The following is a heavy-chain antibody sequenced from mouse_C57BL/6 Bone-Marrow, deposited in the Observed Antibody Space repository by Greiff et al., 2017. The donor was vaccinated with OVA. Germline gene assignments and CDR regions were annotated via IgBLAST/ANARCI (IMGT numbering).Heavy chain of an antibody. J-gene: IGHJ4*01. CDR1: GFTFSSYA. CDR3: ARDSRGGDY. Sequence: EVMLVESGGGLVKPGGSLKLSCAASGFTFSSYAMSWVRQTPEKRLEWVATISDGGSSTYYPDNVKGRFTISRDNAKNNLYLQMSHLKSEDTAMYYCARDSRGGDYWGQGTSVTVSS. V-gene: IGHV5-4*01. CDR2: ISDGGSST.